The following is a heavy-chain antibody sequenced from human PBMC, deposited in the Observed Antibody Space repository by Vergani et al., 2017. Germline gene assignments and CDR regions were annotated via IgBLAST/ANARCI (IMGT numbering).Heavy chain of an antibody. D-gene: IGHD3-16*02. Sequence: QVQLQESGPGLVKPSQTLSRICTVSGGSISRGDYYRSWIRQRPGKGLEWIGYIYYNGNTYYNPSLKSRVTRSVDTSKNQFALKLSSVTAADTAVYYCARGRLGDLSLRTFDYWGQGTLVTVSS. CDR3: ARGRLGDLSLRTFDY. J-gene: IGHJ4*02. CDR1: GGSISRGDYY. V-gene: IGHV4-30-4*08. CDR2: IYYNGNT.